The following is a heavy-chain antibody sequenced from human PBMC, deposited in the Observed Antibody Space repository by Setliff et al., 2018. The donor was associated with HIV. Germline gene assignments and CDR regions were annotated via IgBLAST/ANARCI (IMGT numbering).Heavy chain of an antibody. Sequence: GASVKVSCKTSGYTFTNYGISWVRQAPGQGLEWMGWSNPYNRNTNYVQNFQGRVTMTTDTSTNTAYMELSSLRSEDTAVYYCARDSLLGFDPWGQGTLVTVSS. CDR2: SNPYNRNT. CDR3: ARDSLLGFDP. D-gene: IGHD2-15*01. J-gene: IGHJ5*02. V-gene: IGHV1-18*01. CDR1: GYTFTNYG.